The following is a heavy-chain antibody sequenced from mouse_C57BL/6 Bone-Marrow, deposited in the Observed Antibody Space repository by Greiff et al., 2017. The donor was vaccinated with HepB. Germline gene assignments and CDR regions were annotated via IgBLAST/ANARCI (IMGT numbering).Heavy chain of an antibody. V-gene: IGHV14-4*01. D-gene: IGHD2-1*01. CDR2: IDPENGDT. Sequence: VQLQQSGAELVRPGASVKLSCTASGFNIKDDYMHWVKQRPEQGLEWIGRIDPENGDTDYDTKFQGKATITADTSSNTAYLQLSSLTSEDTAVYYCTFYGTPDDWGQGTTLTVSS. J-gene: IGHJ2*01. CDR1: GFNIKDDY. CDR3: TFYGTPDD.